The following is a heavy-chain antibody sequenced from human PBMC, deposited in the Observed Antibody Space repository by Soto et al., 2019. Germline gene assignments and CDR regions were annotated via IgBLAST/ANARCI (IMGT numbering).Heavy chain of an antibody. CDR2: ISSSSSTI. CDR3: ARVAHDYGVLAANDAFDI. Sequence: PGGSLRLSCAASGFTFSSYSMNWVRQAPGKGLEWVSYISSSSSTIYYADSVKGRFTISRDNAKNSLYLQMNSLRAEDTAVYYCARVAHDYGVLAANDAFDIWGQGTMVTVSS. CDR1: GFTFSSYS. V-gene: IGHV3-48*01. D-gene: IGHD4-17*01. J-gene: IGHJ3*02.